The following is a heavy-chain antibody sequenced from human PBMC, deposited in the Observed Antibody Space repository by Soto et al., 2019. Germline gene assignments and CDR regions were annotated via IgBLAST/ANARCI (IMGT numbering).Heavy chain of an antibody. D-gene: IGHD6-13*01. Sequence: SETLSLTCTVSGGSISSGGYYWSWIRQHPGKGLEWIGYIYYSGSTYYNPSLKSRVTISVDTSKNQFSLKLSSVTAADTAVYYCNVAAAGTGPTFYYFDYWGQGTLVTVSS. J-gene: IGHJ4*02. CDR2: IYYSGST. CDR3: NVAAAGTGPTFYYFDY. V-gene: IGHV4-31*03. CDR1: GGSISSGGYY.